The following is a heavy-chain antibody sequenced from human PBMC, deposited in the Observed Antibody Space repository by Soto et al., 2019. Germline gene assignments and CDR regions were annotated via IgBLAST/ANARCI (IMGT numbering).Heavy chain of an antibody. CDR1: GYTFTSYY. J-gene: IGHJ6*02. CDR2: INPSGGST. CDR3: ARDPYYDFWSGYYRWDYYYYGMDV. V-gene: IGHV1-46*01. Sequence: GASVKVSCKASGYTFTSYYMHWVRQAPGRGLEWMGIINPSGGSTSYAQKFQGRVTMTRDTSTSTVYMELSSLRSEDTAVYYCARDPYYDFWSGYYRWDYYYYGMDVWGQGTTVTVSS. D-gene: IGHD3-3*01.